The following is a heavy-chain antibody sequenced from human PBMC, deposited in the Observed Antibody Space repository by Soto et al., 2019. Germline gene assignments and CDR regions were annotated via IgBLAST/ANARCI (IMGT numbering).Heavy chain of an antibody. CDR3: AKDYCSSTSCWIFGVVITFDY. V-gene: IGHV3-23*01. CDR2: ISGSGGST. D-gene: IGHD2-2*01. J-gene: IGHJ4*02. CDR1: GFTFSSYA. Sequence: GGSLRLSCVASGFTFSSYAMSWVRQAPGKGLEWVSAISGSGGSTYYADSVKGRFTISRDNSKNTLYLQMNSLRAEDTAVYYCAKDYCSSTSCWIFGVVITFDYWGQGTLVTVSS.